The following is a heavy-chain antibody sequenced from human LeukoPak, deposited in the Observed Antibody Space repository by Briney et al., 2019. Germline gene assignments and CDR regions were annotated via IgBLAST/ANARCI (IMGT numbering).Heavy chain of an antibody. CDR2: ISGRGGST. J-gene: IGHJ4*02. D-gene: IGHD2-15*01. CDR3: AKDGIVVVVVATPDY. V-gene: IGHV3-23*01. Sequence: PGGSLRLSCAASGFTFSTYAMNWVRQAPGKGLEWVSGISGRGGSTYYADSVKGRFTISRDNSKNTLYLQMNSLRAEDTAVYYCAKDGIVVVVVATPDYWGQGTLVTVSS. CDR1: GFTFSTYA.